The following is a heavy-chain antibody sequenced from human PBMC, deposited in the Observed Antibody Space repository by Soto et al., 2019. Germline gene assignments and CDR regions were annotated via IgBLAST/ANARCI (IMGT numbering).Heavy chain of an antibody. J-gene: IGHJ6*02. CDR2: IIPTFGTA. Sequence: QVQLVQSGAEVKKPGSSVKVSCKASGGTFSSYAISWVRQAPGQGLEWMGGIIPTFGTANYAQKFQGRVTITADEATSPAYMELSSLRSEDTAVYYCARSLTGTYYYYGMDVWGQGTTVTVSS. CDR1: GGTFSSYA. CDR3: ARSLTGTYYYYGMDV. D-gene: IGHD1-20*01. V-gene: IGHV1-69*12.